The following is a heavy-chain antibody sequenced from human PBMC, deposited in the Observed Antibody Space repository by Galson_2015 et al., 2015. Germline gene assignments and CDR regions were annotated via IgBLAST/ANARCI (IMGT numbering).Heavy chain of an antibody. Sequence: SLRLSCAASGFTFSTYDMHWVRQVTGKGLEWVSSIDTSGDADYPGSVKGRFTISRENAKNSLYLQMNSLRAGDTAVYYCAREIVVRGESGAFDIWGQGTMVTVSS. D-gene: IGHD3-10*01. CDR3: AREIVVRGESGAFDI. V-gene: IGHV3-13*01. CDR1: GFTFSTYD. CDR2: IDTSGDA. J-gene: IGHJ3*02.